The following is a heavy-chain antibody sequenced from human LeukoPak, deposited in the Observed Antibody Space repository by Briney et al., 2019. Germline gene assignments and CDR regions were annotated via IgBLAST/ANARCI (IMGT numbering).Heavy chain of an antibody. CDR2: ISSGRSDT. Sequence: GGSLRLSCAASGFTFSSYSMNWVRQAPGKGLEWVASISSGRSDTYHPDSVTGRFTIDRDNAKNSLYLQMNSLRAEDTAVYGCARDSWDGSGGSCYSDDALDIWGQGTMVTVSS. D-gene: IGHD2-15*01. CDR3: ARDSWDGSGGSCYSDDALDI. V-gene: IGHV3-21*01. J-gene: IGHJ3*02. CDR1: GFTFSSYS.